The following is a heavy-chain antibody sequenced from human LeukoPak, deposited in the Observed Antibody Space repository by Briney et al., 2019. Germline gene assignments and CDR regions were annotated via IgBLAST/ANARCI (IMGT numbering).Heavy chain of an antibody. CDR1: GFTFSSYA. V-gene: IGHV3-23*01. Sequence: PGGSLRLSCAASGFTFSSYAMSWVRQAPGKGLEWVSGISGSGGSTYYADSVKGRFTISRDNSKNTLYLQMNSLRAEDTAVYYCAKHGHYYDSSGYYYFDYWGQGTLVTVSS. J-gene: IGHJ4*02. D-gene: IGHD3-22*01. CDR2: ISGSGGST. CDR3: AKHGHYYDSSGYYYFDY.